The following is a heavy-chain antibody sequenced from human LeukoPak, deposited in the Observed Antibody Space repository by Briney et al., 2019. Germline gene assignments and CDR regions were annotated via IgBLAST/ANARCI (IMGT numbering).Heavy chain of an antibody. Sequence: ASVKVSCKXSGGTFSSYAISWVRQAPGQGLEWMGRIIPIFGTASYAQKFQGRVTITTDESTSTAYMELSSLRSEDTAVYYCARGALHYYDSSGYDGLNWFDPWGPGTLVTVSS. D-gene: IGHD3-22*01. CDR2: IIPIFGTA. CDR1: GGTFSSYA. CDR3: ARGALHYYDSSGYDGLNWFDP. J-gene: IGHJ5*02. V-gene: IGHV1-69*05.